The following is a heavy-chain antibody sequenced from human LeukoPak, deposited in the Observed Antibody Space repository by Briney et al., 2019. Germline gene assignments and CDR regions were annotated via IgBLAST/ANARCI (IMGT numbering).Heavy chain of an antibody. CDR2: INPNSGAT. Sequence: ASVKVSCKPSGYTFTGYYIHWVRQAPGQGLKWMEWINPNSGATNYAQKFQGRVAMTRDTSISTAYMELSGLTYDDAAVYHCARGITISGSGMFDYWGQGTLVTVSS. CDR3: ARGITISGSGMFDY. D-gene: IGHD3-9*01. CDR1: GYTFTGYY. V-gene: IGHV1-2*02. J-gene: IGHJ4*02.